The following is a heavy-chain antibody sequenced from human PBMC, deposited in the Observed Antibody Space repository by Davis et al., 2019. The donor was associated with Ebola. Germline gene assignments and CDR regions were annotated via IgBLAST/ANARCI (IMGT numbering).Heavy chain of an antibody. Sequence: GESLKISCAASGFTFSSYWMHWARQAPGKGLVWVSRINSDGGTTTYANSVRGRFTISRDNAKNTLYLQMNSLRAEDTAVYYCARFNPYYDFWSGYYSDYWGQGTLVTVSS. CDR1: GFTFSSYW. CDR3: ARFNPYYDFWSGYYSDY. D-gene: IGHD3-3*01. CDR2: INSDGGTT. V-gene: IGHV3-74*01. J-gene: IGHJ4*02.